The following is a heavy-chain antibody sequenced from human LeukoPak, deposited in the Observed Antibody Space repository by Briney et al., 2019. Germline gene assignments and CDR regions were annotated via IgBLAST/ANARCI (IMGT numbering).Heavy chain of an antibody. Sequence: SETLSLTCTVSGGSISSGDYYWSWIRQPPGKGLEWIGYVYYSGRTNYNPSLESRVTISVDTSKNQFSLKLTSVTAADTAMYYCAGRGGNPLGAFDIWGQGTMVTVSS. CDR1: GGSISSGDYY. D-gene: IGHD4-23*01. J-gene: IGHJ3*02. V-gene: IGHV4-61*08. CDR3: AGRGGNPLGAFDI. CDR2: VYYSGRT.